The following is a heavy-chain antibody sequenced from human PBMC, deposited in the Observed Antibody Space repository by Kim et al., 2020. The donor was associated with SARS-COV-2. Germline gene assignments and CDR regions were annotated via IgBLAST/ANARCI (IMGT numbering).Heavy chain of an antibody. Sequence: SETLSLTCTVSGGSISSSSYYWGWIRQPPGKGLEWIGSIYYSGSTYYNPSLKSRVTISVDTSKNQFSLKLSSVTAADTAVYYCARPHSIAAAAPFDYWC. CDR1: GGSISSSSYY. D-gene: IGHD6-13*01. CDR3: ARPHSIAAAAPFDY. V-gene: IGHV4-39*01. CDR2: IYYSGST. J-gene: IGHJ4*01.